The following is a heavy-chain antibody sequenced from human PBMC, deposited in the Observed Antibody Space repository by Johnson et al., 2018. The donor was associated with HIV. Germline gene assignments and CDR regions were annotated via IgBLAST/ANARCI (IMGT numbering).Heavy chain of an antibody. J-gene: IGHJ3*02. CDR2: ISSDGSNK. CDR3: AMNPDTPWYYYDTSGFPFDI. CDR1: GFTFSSYA. Sequence: QVQLVESGGGVVQPGRSLRLSCAASGFTFSSYAMHWVRQAPGKGLEWVAVISSDGSNKYYADSVKGRFTISRDNAKNSLYLQLNSLRAEDTAVYYCAMNPDTPWYYYDTSGFPFDIWGQGAMVTVSS. D-gene: IGHD3-22*01. V-gene: IGHV3-30*04.